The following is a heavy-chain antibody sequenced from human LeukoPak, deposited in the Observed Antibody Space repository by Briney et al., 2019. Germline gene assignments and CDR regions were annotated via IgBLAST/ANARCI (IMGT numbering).Heavy chain of an antibody. D-gene: IGHD3-9*01. J-gene: IGHJ4*02. CDR1: GGTFSSYT. CDR2: IIPILGIA. V-gene: IGHV1-69*02. CDR3: ARSRNYDILTGYSYYFDY. Sequence: SVKVSCKASGGTFSSYTISWVRQAPGQGLEWMGRIIPILGIANYAQKFQGRVTITADKSTSTAYMELSSLSSEDTAVYYCARSRNYDILTGYSYYFDYWGQGTLVTVSS.